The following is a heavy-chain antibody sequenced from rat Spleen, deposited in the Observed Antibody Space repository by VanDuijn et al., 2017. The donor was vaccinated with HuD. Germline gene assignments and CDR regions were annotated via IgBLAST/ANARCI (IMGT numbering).Heavy chain of an antibody. Sequence: EVQLQESGPGLVKPSQSLSLTCSVTGYSITSTYRWNWIRTFPGNKLEWMGYINSAGSTNYNPSLKSRISITRDTSKNQFFLQLNSVTTEDTATYYCARFTNYVMDAWGQGASVTVSS. J-gene: IGHJ4*01. CDR2: INSAGST. D-gene: IGHD1-1*01. CDR3: ARFTNYVMDA. CDR1: GYSITSTYR. V-gene: IGHV3-3*01.